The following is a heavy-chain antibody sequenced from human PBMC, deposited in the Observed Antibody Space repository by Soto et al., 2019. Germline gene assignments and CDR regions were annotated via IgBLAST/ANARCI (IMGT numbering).Heavy chain of an antibody. CDR1: GFTFSSYG. CDR2: VANDGSNQ. CDR3: XXSSGGSSWYPPDY. Sequence: QVQLVESGGGVVQPGRSLRLSCAASGFTFSSYGMQWVRQSPGEGPEWVAIVANDGSNQYYAESVKGRFTISRDNSKTXXXXXXXXXXXXXXXXXXXXXSSGGSSWYPPDYWGQGTLVTVSS. V-gene: IGHV3-30*03. J-gene: IGHJ4*02. D-gene: IGHD6-13*01.